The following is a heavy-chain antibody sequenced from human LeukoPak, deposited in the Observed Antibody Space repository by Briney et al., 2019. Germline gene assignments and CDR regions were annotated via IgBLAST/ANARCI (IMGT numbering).Heavy chain of an antibody. Sequence: GGSLRLSCAASGFTFSSYWRHWVRQAPGKGLVWVSRINSDGSSTSYADSVRGRFTISRDNAKNTLYLQMNSLRAEDTAVYYCARGRVAVAGTGVYWGQGTLVTVSS. CDR2: INSDGSST. D-gene: IGHD6-19*01. J-gene: IGHJ4*02. V-gene: IGHV3-74*01. CDR3: ARGRVAVAGTGVY. CDR1: GFTFSSYW.